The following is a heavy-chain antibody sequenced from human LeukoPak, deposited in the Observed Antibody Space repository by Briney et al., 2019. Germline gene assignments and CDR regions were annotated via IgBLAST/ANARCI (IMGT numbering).Heavy chain of an antibody. D-gene: IGHD3-22*01. CDR3: ASHYYDSSGYYHGFDY. Sequence: ASVTVSCKASGGTFSSYAISWVRQAPGQGLEWMGGIIPIFGTANYAQKFQGRVTITADESTSTAYMELSSLRSEDTAVYYCASHYYDSSGYYHGFDYWGQGTLVTVSS. J-gene: IGHJ4*02. CDR1: GGTFSSYA. CDR2: IIPIFGTA. V-gene: IGHV1-69*13.